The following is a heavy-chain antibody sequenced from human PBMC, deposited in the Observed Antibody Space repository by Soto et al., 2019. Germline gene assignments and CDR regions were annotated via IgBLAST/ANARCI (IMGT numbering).Heavy chain of an antibody. CDR3: ARDRPITMIVVVTPIDI. D-gene: IGHD3-22*01. V-gene: IGHV1-18*04. Sequence: GASVKVSCKASGYTFTSYGISWVRQAPGRGLEWMGWISAYNGNTNYAQKLQGRVTMTTDTSTSTAYMELRSLRSDDTAVYYCARDRPITMIVVVTPIDIWGQGTMVTVSS. J-gene: IGHJ3*02. CDR1: GYTFTSYG. CDR2: ISAYNGNT.